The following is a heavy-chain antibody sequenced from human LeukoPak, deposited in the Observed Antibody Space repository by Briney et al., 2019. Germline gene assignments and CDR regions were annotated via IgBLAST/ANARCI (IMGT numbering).Heavy chain of an antibody. D-gene: IGHD3-22*01. CDR1: GGSFSGYY. Sequence: PSETLSLTCAVYGGSFSGYYWSWIRQPPGKGLEWIGEINHSGSTNYNPSLKSRVTISVDTSKNQFSLKLSSVTAADTAVHYCARGESDYYDSSGYYYNWFDPWGQGTLVTVSS. CDR3: ARGESDYYDSSGYYYNWFDP. CDR2: INHSGST. J-gene: IGHJ5*02. V-gene: IGHV4-34*01.